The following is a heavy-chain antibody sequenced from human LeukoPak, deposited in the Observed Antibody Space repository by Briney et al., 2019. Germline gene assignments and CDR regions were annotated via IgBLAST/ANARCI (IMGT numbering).Heavy chain of an antibody. J-gene: IGHJ4*02. CDR2: ISSSSSTI. D-gene: IGHD2-2*03. V-gene: IGHV3-48*02. CDR3: ARDFVLLGIVVRGFDY. CDR1: GFTFSSYS. Sequence: GGSLRLSCAASGFTFSSYSMNWVRQAPGKGLEWVSCISSSSSTIYYADSVKGRFTISRDNAKNSLYLQMNSLRDEDTAVYYCARDFVLLGIVVRGFDYWGQGTLVTVSS.